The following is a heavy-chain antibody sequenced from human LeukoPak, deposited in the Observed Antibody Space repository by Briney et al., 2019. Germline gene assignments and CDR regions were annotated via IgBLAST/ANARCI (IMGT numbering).Heavy chain of an antibody. CDR3: ARYYIRGGPFDY. D-gene: IGHD3-10*02. CDR2: ISSSSSII. CDR1: GFTFNSYS. Sequence: PGGSLRLSCAASGFTFNSYSMNWVRQAPGKGLEWVSYISSSSSIIYYADSVKGRFTISRDNAKNSLYLQMSSLRAEDTAVYYCARYYIRGGPFDYWGQGTLVTVSS. J-gene: IGHJ4*02. V-gene: IGHV3-48*01.